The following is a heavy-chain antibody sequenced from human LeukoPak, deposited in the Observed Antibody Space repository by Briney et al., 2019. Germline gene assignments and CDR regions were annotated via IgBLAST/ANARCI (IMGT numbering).Heavy chain of an antibody. CDR1: GGSISSYY. D-gene: IGHD1-1*01. Sequence: SETLSLTCTVSGGSISSYYWSWIRQPAGKGLEWIGRIYSSGTTNYNPSLKSRVTMSVDTSKNQFSLKLNSVIVAATAVYYCARARYLDEARAVQYYFDYWGQGTLVTVSS. J-gene: IGHJ4*02. CDR2: IYSSGTT. CDR3: ARARYLDEARAVQYYFDY. V-gene: IGHV4-4*07.